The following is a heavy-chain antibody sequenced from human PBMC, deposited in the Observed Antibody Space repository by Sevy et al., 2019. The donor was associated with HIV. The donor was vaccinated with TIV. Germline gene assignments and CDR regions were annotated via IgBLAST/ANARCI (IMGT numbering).Heavy chain of an antibody. Sequence: GGSLRLSCAASGLTFRSHAMHWVRQAPGKGLEWVTVISYDGDVRYYGESVKGRFTVSRDNSKNTLYLQMNSLRPDDTAVYYCAREAGYSAKNDAFAFWGQGTMVTVSS. V-gene: IGHV3-30-3*01. CDR1: GLTFRSHA. D-gene: IGHD1-26*01. CDR2: ISYDGDVR. CDR3: AREAGYSAKNDAFAF. J-gene: IGHJ3*01.